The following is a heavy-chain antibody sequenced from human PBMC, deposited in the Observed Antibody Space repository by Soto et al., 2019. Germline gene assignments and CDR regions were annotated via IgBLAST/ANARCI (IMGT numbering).Heavy chain of an antibody. CDR3: ARGPDLDFDY. J-gene: IGHJ4*02. CDR2: INHSGST. V-gene: IGHV4-34*01. CDR1: GGSFSGYY. Sequence: SEILSLTCAVYGGSFSGYYWSWIRQPPGKGLEWIGEINHSGSTNYNPSLKSRVTISVDTSKNQFSLKLSSVTAADTAVYYCARGPDLDFDYWGQGTLVTVSS.